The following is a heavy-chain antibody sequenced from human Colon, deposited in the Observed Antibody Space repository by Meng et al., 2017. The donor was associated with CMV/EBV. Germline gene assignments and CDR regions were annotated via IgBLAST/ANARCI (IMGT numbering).Heavy chain of an antibody. Sequence: GVSISRGNWWNWVRQSPGKGLEWIGEMFHSGDTNYNPSLRSRMSISLDRSKNQVSLILSSVTAADSAVYYCATARSGCSSDSCFLENWGRGTLVTVSS. D-gene: IGHD3-3*01. CDR1: GVSISRGNW. J-gene: IGHJ4*02. CDR2: MFHSGDT. V-gene: IGHV4-4*02. CDR3: ATARSGCSSDSCFLEN.